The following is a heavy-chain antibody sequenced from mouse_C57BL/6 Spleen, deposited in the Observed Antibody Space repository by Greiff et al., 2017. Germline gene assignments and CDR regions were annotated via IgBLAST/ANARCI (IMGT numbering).Heavy chain of an antibody. V-gene: IGHV1-34*01. Sequence: EVQLQQSGPELVKPGASVKMSCKASGYTFTDYYMHWVKQSHGKSLEWIGYIYPNNGGNGYNQKFKGKATLTVDKSSSTAYMELRSLTTVNSEVYDCEKRVTVVDCYFDYWGQGTTLTVSS. CDR3: EKRVTVVDCYFDY. J-gene: IGHJ2*01. CDR1: GYTFTDYY. D-gene: IGHD1-1*01. CDR2: IYPNNGGN.